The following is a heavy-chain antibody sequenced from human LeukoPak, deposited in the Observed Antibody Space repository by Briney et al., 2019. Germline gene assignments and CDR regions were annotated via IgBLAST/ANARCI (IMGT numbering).Heavy chain of an antibody. CDR1: GFTFSSSW. CDR2: INQAGSDK. CDR3: ARDYYTSGSH. J-gene: IGHJ4*02. D-gene: IGHD3-10*01. Sequence: PGGSLRLSCAASGFTFSSSWMAWVRQTLGKGLEWVANINQAGSDKNYVDSVKGRFTISRDNGKNSLYLRMNSLRAEDTALYYCARDYYTSGSHWGQGTLVIVSS. V-gene: IGHV3-7*01.